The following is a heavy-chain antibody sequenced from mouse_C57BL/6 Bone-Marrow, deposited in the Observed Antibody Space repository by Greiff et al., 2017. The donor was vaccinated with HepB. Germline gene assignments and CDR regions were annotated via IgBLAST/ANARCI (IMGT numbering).Heavy chain of an antibody. D-gene: IGHD2-3*01. CDR3: ASLLYDGYYSAWFAY. Sequence: VQRVESGPGLVAPSQSLSITCTVSGFSLTSYGVDWVRQSPGKGLEWLGVIWGVGSTIYNSALKSRLSISKDNSKSQVFLKMNSLQTDDTAMYYCASLLYDGYYSAWFAYWGQGTLVTVSA. J-gene: IGHJ3*01. CDR1: GFSLTSYG. CDR2: IWGVGST. V-gene: IGHV2-6*01.